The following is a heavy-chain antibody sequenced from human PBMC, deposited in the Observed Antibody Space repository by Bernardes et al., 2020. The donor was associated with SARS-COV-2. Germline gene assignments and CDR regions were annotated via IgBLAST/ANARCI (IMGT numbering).Heavy chain of an antibody. CDR3: AREAGSWGFYWYFDL. D-gene: IGHD7-27*01. CDR2: IYYSGST. Sequence: ETLSLTCTVSGGSISSYYWSWIRQPPGKGLEWIGYIYYSGSTNYNPSLKSRVTISVDTSKNQFSLKLSSVTAADTAVYYCAREAGSWGFYWYFDLWGRGTLVTVSS. CDR1: GGSISSYY. V-gene: IGHV4-59*01. J-gene: IGHJ2*01.